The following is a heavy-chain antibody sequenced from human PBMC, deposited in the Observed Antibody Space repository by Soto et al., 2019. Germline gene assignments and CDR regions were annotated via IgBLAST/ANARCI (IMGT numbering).Heavy chain of an antibody. CDR2: TYYRSKWYN. CDR1: GDSVSSNRAV. Sequence: QVQLQQSGPGLVKPSETLSLTCDISGDSVSSNRAVWNWIRQSPSRGLEWLGRTYYRSKWYNDYAASVKSRITINPDTSKNQLSLQVNSVTPEDTAVYYCASGRNYMDVWGKGTTVTVSS. J-gene: IGHJ6*03. V-gene: IGHV6-1*01. CDR3: ASGRNYMDV.